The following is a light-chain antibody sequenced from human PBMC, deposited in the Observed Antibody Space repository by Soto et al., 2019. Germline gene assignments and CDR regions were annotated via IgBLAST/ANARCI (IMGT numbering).Light chain of an antibody. CDR1: HTISSSY. Sequence: EIVLTQSPGTLSLSPGERATLSCRASHTISSSYLAWYQQKPGQAPRFLIYDASKRATGIPARFSGSGSGTDFTLTISSLEPDDFAIYYCQQRSNWPWTFGQGTKVDIK. J-gene: IGKJ1*01. CDR2: DAS. V-gene: IGKV3D-20*02. CDR3: QQRSNWPWT.